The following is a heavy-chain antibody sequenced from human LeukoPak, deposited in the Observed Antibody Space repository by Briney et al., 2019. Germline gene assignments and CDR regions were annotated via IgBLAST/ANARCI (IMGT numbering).Heavy chain of an antibody. CDR2: ISSSGSTI. D-gene: IGHD5-18*01. J-gene: IGHJ6*03. CDR3: ARVRIQLWRLYYYYYYMDV. V-gene: IGHV3-11*01. Sequence: KPGGSLRLSCAASGFTFSDYYMSWIRQAPGKGLEWVSYISSSGSTICYADSVKGRFTISRDNSKNTLYLQMNSLRAEDTALYYCARVRIQLWRLYYYYYYMDVWGKGTTVTVSS. CDR1: GFTFSDYY.